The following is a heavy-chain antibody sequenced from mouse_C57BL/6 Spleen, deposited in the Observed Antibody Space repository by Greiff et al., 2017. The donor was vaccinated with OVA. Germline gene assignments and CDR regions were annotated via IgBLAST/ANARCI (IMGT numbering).Heavy chain of an antibody. CDR2: INPNNGGT. J-gene: IGHJ4*01. Sequence: VQLQQSGPELVKPGASVKMSCKASGYTFTDSNMHWVKQSHGKSLEWIGYINPNNGGTSYNQKFKGKATLTVNKSSSTAYMELRSLTSEDSAVYYCARSYGNYVGAMDYWGQGTSVTVSS. CDR3: ARSYGNYVGAMDY. V-gene: IGHV1-22*01. D-gene: IGHD2-1*01. CDR1: GYTFTDSN.